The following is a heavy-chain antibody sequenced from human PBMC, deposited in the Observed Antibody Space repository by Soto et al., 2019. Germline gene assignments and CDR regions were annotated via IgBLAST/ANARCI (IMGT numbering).Heavy chain of an antibody. J-gene: IGHJ4*02. CDR3: TTDSGYRRSSLYFDY. D-gene: IGHD6-6*01. V-gene: IGHV1-18*01. CDR1: GYTFTSYG. CDR2: ISAYNGNT. Sequence: GASVKVSCKASGYTFTSYGISWVRQAPGQGLEWMGWISAYNGNTNYAQKLQGRVTMTTDTSTSTAYMELNSLKTEDTAVYYCTTDSGYRRSSLYFDYWGQGTQVTVSS.